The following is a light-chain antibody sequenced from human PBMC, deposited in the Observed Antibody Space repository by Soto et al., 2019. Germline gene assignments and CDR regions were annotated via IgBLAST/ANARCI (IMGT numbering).Light chain of an antibody. CDR3: QQYNNWPLT. CDR2: GAS. J-gene: IGKJ4*01. CDR1: QSVYSN. V-gene: IGKV3-15*01. Sequence: EIVMTQSPATLPVSPGERATLSCRASQSVYSNLAWYQQKPGQAPRLLIYGASTRATGIPVRFSGSGSGTEFTLTISSLQSEDFAVYYCQQYNNWPLTFGGGTKVEI.